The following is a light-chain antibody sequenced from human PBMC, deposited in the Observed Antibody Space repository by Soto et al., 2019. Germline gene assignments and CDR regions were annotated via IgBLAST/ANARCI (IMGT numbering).Light chain of an antibody. CDR2: GTS. CDR1: QSFGSSY. V-gene: IGKV3-20*01. Sequence: EFVLTQSPGTLSLSPGERATLSCRAIQSFGSSYLAWYQQKPGQAPRVLIYGTSSRATGIPDRFSGSGSGTDFTLTISRMEPEHFAVYYCQQYTTSSWTFGQGTKVDIK. CDR3: QQYTTSSWT. J-gene: IGKJ1*01.